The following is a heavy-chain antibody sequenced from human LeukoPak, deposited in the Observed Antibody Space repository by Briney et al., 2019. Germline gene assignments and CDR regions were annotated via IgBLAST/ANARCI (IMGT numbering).Heavy chain of an antibody. V-gene: IGHV4-39*07. CDR1: RGSVSSSTYY. J-gene: IGHJ4*02. Sequence: SETLSLTCTVPRGSVSSSTYYWSWVRQPPGKGLEWIASIYYTGSTYYNPSLKSRVTISLDMSKNEFFLTMTSVTAADTAVHFCTAEKNGSPHYWGQGTQVTVSS. CDR2: IYYTGST. D-gene: IGHD2-8*01. CDR3: TAEKNGSPHY.